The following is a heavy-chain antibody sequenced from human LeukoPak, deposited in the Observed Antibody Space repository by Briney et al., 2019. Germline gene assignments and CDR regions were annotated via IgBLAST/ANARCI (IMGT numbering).Heavy chain of an antibody. V-gene: IGHV4-59*01. D-gene: IGHD6-13*01. Sequence: SETLSLTCTVSGGSITNYYWTWIRQPPGKGLEWIGYIYYSGSTKYNPYLKSRVTISVDTSKNQFSLKLSSVTAADTALYYCARLIKIATAGPNYYHSMDVWGQGTTVTVSS. CDR1: GGSITNYY. J-gene: IGHJ6*02. CDR2: IYYSGST. CDR3: ARLIKIATAGPNYYHSMDV.